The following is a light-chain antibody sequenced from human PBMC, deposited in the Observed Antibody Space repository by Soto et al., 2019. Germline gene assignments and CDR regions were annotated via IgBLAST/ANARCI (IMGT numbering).Light chain of an antibody. Sequence: DIQMTQSPSTLSASAGDRVTITCRASQSIEWDLAWYQQKPGKAPTLLIYAASRLQSGVPSRFSGSGSGTDFTPTISGLQPDDSANYYRQQYNSYSTFGQGTKVDI. V-gene: IGKV1-5*01. CDR2: AAS. CDR3: QQYNSYST. J-gene: IGKJ1*01. CDR1: QSIEWD.